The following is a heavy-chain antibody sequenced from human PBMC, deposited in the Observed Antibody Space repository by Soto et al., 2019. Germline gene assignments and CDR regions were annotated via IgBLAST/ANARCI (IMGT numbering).Heavy chain of an antibody. D-gene: IGHD3-10*01. CDR1: GFTCSSYG. J-gene: IGHJ4*02. Sequence: GGSLRLSCAASGFTCSSYGMSWVRQAPGKGLEWVSAISGSGGSTYYADSVKGRFTISRDNSKNTLYLQMNSLRAADTAVYYCARDKITALFDYWGQGTLVTVSS. CDR3: ARDKITALFDY. V-gene: IGHV3-23*01. CDR2: ISGSGGST.